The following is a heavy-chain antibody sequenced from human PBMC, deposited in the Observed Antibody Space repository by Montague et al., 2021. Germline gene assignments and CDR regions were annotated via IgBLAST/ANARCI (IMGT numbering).Heavy chain of an antibody. Sequence: SETRSITCGVYGGSLSEYYWTWIRQSPEKGLEWIGEVRHIGSTNYNPSLKSRVTMSVDKSKNQFSLKLRSVTAADTAVYYCASDRGPFDYWGQGTVVTVSS. CDR3: ASDRGPFDY. CDR1: GGSLSEYY. V-gene: IGHV4-34*01. CDR2: VRHIGST. J-gene: IGHJ4*02. D-gene: IGHD3-10*01.